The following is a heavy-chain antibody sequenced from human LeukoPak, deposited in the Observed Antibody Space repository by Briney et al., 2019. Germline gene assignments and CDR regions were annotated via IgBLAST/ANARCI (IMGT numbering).Heavy chain of an antibody. CDR3: AKGQDLLWFGEPIYYFDY. V-gene: IGHV3-23*01. D-gene: IGHD3-10*01. CDR2: ISGSGGST. Sequence: PGGSLRLSCAASGFTFSSYWMHWVRHAPGKGLVWVSAISGSGGSTYYADSVKGRFTISRDNSKNTLYLQMNSLRAEDTAVYYCAKGQDLLWFGEPIYYFDYWGQGTLVTVSS. J-gene: IGHJ4*02. CDR1: GFTFSSYW.